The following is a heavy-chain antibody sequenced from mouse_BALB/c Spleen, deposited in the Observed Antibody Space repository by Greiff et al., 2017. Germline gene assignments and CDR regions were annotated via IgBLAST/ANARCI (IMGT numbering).Heavy chain of an antibody. CDR2: IWTGGGT. Sequence: QVQLKESGPGLVAPSQSLSITCTVSGFSLTSYDISWIRQPPGKGLEWLGVIWTGGGTNYNSAFMSRLSISKDNSKSQVFLKMNSLQTDDTAIYYCVRDPGYDGAMDYWGQGTSVTVSS. V-gene: IGHV2-9-2*01. CDR3: VRDPGYDGAMDY. J-gene: IGHJ4*01. D-gene: IGHD2-14*01. CDR1: GFSLTSYD.